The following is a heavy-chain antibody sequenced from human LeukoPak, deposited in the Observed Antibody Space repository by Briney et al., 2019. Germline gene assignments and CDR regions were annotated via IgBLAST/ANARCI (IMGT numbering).Heavy chain of an antibody. Sequence: QPGGSLRLSCAASGFTFSSYGMHWVRQAPGKGLEWVAAISYDGSNKYYADSVKGRFTISRDNSKNTLYLQMNSPRAEDTAVYYCAEDHGTGAIDYWGQGTLVTVSS. CDR1: GFTFSSYG. CDR3: AEDHGTGAIDY. V-gene: IGHV3-30*18. CDR2: ISYDGSNK. D-gene: IGHD1-14*01. J-gene: IGHJ4*02.